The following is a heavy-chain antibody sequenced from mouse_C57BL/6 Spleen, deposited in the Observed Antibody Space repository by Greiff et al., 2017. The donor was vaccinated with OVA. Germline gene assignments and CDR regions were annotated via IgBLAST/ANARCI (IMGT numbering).Heavy chain of an antibody. Sequence: VHVKQSGPELVKPGASVKISCKASGYTFTDYYMNWVKQSHGKSLEWIGDINPNNGGTSYNQKFKGKATLTVDKSSSTAYMELRSLTSEDSAVYYCAREGTGTFYFDYWGQGTTLTVSS. V-gene: IGHV1-26*01. CDR1: GYTFTDYY. CDR3: AREGTGTFYFDY. CDR2: INPNNGGT. J-gene: IGHJ2*01. D-gene: IGHD4-1*01.